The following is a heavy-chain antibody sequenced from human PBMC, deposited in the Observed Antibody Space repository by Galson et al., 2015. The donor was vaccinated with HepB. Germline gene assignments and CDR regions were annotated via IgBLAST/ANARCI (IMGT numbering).Heavy chain of an antibody. V-gene: IGHV1-18*01. Sequence: SVKVSCKASGYTFTSYGISWVRQAPGQGLEWMGWISAYNGNTNYAQKLQGRVTMTTDTSTSTAYMELRSLRSDDTAVYYCAREGGDSSSSYYYYYMDVWGKGTTVTVSS. J-gene: IGHJ6*03. CDR3: AREGGDSSSSYYYYYMDV. D-gene: IGHD6-6*01. CDR2: ISAYNGNT. CDR1: GYTFTSYG.